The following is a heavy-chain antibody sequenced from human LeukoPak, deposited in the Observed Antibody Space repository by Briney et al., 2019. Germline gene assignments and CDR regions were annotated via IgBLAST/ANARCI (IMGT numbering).Heavy chain of an antibody. CDR2: INWNGGST. Sequence: PGGSLRLSCAASGFTFSSYEMNWVRQAPGKGLEWVSGINWNGGSTGYADSVKGRFTISRDNAKNSLYLQMNSLRAEDTALYYCARDWIYSYSSGWYENWGQGTLVTVSS. CDR1: GFTFSSYE. CDR3: ARDWIYSYSSGWYEN. J-gene: IGHJ4*02. V-gene: IGHV3-20*04. D-gene: IGHD6-19*01.